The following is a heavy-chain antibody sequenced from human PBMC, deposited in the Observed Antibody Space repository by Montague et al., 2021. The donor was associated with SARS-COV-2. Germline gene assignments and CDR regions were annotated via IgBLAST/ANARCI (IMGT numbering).Heavy chain of an antibody. CDR1: SGSFSDFY. D-gene: IGHD3-3*01. CDR3: ARGEVTVSGVLIFIPAAGHLDG. J-gene: IGHJ6*02. Sequence: SETLSLTCAVYSGSFSDFYWTRIRQSPGKGLEWIGEINHTGSATYNPSLKGRVTLSRDTSKNQFSLKLQSVTAADTAVYYCARGEVTVSGVLIFIPAAGHLDGWGQGTSVTVSS. V-gene: IGHV4-34*01. CDR2: INHTGSA.